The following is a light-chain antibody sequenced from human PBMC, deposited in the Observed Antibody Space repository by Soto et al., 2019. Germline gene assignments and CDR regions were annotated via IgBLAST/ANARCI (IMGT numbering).Light chain of an antibody. CDR3: QSYDSSLSGWV. J-gene: IGLJ3*02. V-gene: IGLV1-40*01. Sequence: QCVLTQPPSESGAPGQRVTISCTGSSSNIGAGYDVHWYQQLPGTAPKLLIYGNSIRPSGIPDRLSGSKSGTSASLAITGLQAEDEADYYCQSYDSSLSGWVFGGGTKLTVL. CDR2: GNS. CDR1: SSNIGAGYD.